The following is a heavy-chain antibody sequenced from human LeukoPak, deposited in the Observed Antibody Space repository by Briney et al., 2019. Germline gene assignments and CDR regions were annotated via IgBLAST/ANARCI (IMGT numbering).Heavy chain of an antibody. CDR1: GGSIKTGGYS. V-gene: IGHV4-61*02. D-gene: IGHD6-19*01. Sequence: PSQTLSLTCTVSGGSIKTGGYSWTWIRQPAGKGLEWIGRVYISGNTDQNPSLKSRVTVSMDSSKNQFSLEMKSVTAADTAVYYCTRGWSSAGVFDSWGQGTLVTVSS. CDR2: VYISGNT. CDR3: TRGWSSAGVFDS. J-gene: IGHJ4*02.